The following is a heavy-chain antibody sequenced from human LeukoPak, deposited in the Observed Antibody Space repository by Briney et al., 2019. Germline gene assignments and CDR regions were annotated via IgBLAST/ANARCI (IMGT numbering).Heavy chain of an antibody. CDR2: ISGSGGST. CDR1: GFTFSSYA. D-gene: IGHD3-3*01. CDR3: ARSPVLRFLEWLLGFDY. V-gene: IGHV3-23*01. J-gene: IGHJ4*02. Sequence: GGSLRLSCAASGFTFSSYAMSWVRQAPGKGLEWVSAISGSGGSTYYADSVKGRFTISRDNAKNTLYLQMNSLRAEDTAVYYCARSPVLRFLEWLLGFDYWGQGTLVTVSS.